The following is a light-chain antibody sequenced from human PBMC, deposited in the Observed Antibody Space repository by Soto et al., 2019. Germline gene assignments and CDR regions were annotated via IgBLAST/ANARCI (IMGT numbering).Light chain of an antibody. V-gene: IGKV3-11*01. J-gene: IGKJ5*01. CDR2: DAS. CDR1: QSIGLA. CDR3: QQRSNWPPIT. Sequence: EIVLTQSPATLSLSPGERATLSRRASQSIGLAIAWYQHKPGQAPRLLIYDASNRATGIPARFSGSGSGTDFTLTISSLEPEDFAVYYCQQRSNWPPITFGQGTRLEIK.